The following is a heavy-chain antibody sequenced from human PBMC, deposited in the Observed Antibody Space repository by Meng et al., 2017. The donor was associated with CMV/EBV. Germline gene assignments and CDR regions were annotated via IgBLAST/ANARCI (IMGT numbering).Heavy chain of an antibody. J-gene: IGHJ4*02. CDR3: ASTPLLWFGEFDEFDY. CDR1: VFTVSRNY. Sequence: SVFTVSRNYMSCVRQGPGKGLEWVSVIFSGGSTYYADSVKGRFTISRDNSKNTLYLQMNSLRAEDTAVYYCASTPLLWFGEFDEFDYWGQGTLVTVSS. V-gene: IGHV3-53*05. CDR2: IFSGGST. D-gene: IGHD3-10*01.